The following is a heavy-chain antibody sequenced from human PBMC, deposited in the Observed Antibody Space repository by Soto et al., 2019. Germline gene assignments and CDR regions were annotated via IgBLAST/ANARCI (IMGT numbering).Heavy chain of an antibody. CDR2: IYYSGSS. CDR3: AINSGISVYFDY. J-gene: IGHJ4*02. D-gene: IGHD1-26*01. Sequence: QVQLQESGPGLVKPSQTLSLTCTVSGGSIRSGDYYWSLIRHPPGKGLAWVGNIYYSGSSYYTPSLNSRVTISLDASKNQFSLKLSSVTAADTAVYYCAINSGISVYFDYLGQGTLVTV. V-gene: IGHV4-30-4*01. CDR1: GGSIRSGDYY.